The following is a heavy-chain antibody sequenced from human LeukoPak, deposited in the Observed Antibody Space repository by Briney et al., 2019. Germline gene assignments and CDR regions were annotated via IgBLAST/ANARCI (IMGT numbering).Heavy chain of an antibody. CDR2: INHSGST. V-gene: IGHV4-34*01. Sequence: PSETLSLTCAVYGGSFSGYYWSGLRQPPGKGLEWIGEINHSGSTNYNPSLKSRVTISVDTSKNQFSLKLSSVTAADTAVYYCARRIAAAGFGYWGQGTLVTVSS. CDR3: ARRIAAAGFGY. D-gene: IGHD6-13*01. CDR1: GGSFSGYY. J-gene: IGHJ4*02.